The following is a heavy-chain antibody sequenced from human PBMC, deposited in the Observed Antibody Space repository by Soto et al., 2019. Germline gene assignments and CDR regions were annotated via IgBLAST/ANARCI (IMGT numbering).Heavy chain of an antibody. CDR2: ISYDGSNK. D-gene: IGHD3-10*01. CDR3: AKGMVRGVIGYYGMDV. Sequence: QVQLVESGGGVVQPGRSLRLSCAASGFTFSSYGMHWVRQAPSKGLEWVAVISYDGSNKYYADSVKGRFTISRDNSKNTLYLQMNSLRAEDTAVYYCAKGMVRGVIGYYGMDVWGQGTTVTVSS. V-gene: IGHV3-30*18. J-gene: IGHJ6*02. CDR1: GFTFSSYG.